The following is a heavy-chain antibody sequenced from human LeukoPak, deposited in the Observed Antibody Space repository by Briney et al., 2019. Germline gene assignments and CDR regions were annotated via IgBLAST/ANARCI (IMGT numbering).Heavy chain of an antibody. Sequence: ASVKVSCKASGYTFTGYYMHWVRQAPGQGLEWMGWINPNRGGTNYAQKFQGRVTMTRDTSISTAYMELSRLRSDDTAVYYCARARGYYGSGALNNWFDPWGQGTLVTVS. CDR2: INPNRGGT. D-gene: IGHD3-10*01. J-gene: IGHJ5*02. CDR1: GYTFTGYY. V-gene: IGHV1-2*02. CDR3: ARARGYYGSGALNNWFDP.